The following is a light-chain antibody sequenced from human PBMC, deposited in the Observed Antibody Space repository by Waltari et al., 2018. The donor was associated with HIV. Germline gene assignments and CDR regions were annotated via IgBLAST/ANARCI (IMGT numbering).Light chain of an antibody. Sequence: QSVLTQPPSASGTPGQRVTISCSGSNPNLGSNYVSWYQHLPGTTPKLLISRNNRRPSGVPDRFAGSRSGTSASLAISGLRSEDEADYYCAVWDDSLSGRVFGGGTKLTVL. CDR1: NPNLGSNY. CDR2: RNN. V-gene: IGLV1-47*01. CDR3: AVWDDSLSGRV. J-gene: IGLJ3*02.